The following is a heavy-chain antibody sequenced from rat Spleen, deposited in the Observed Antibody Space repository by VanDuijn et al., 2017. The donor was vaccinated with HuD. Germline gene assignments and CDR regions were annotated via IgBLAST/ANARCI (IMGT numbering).Heavy chain of an antibody. V-gene: IGHV5-17*01. Sequence: EEQLVESGGGLVQPGRSLKLSCAASGFSFSDYTMAWVRQAPKKGLEWVAAIIYDGSNTYYRDSVKGRFTISRDNAKSTLYLQMDSLRSEDTAIYYCARPTTGIPFNYWGQGVMVTVSS. CDR1: GFSFSDYT. CDR3: ARPTTGIPFNY. D-gene: IGHD1-9*01. CDR2: IIYDGSNT. J-gene: IGHJ2*01.